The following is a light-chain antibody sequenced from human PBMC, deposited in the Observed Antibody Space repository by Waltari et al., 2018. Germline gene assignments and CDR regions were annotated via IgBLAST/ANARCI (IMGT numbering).Light chain of an antibody. CDR1: QNIDIY. V-gene: IGKV1-39*01. J-gene: IGKJ5*01. Sequence: DIQITQSPSSLSAFVGDRVTITCRAGQNIDIYLNWYQQKPGKAPKLLIYGASTLQSGVPSRFSGSRFGTDFTLTISNLQPEDFATYYCQQTYSTLSITFGQGTRLEIK. CDR2: GAS. CDR3: QQTYSTLSIT.